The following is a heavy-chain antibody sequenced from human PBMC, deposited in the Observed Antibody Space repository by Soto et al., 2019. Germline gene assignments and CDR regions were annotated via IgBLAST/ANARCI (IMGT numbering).Heavy chain of an antibody. D-gene: IGHD6-13*01. CDR3: TRGYSSSWSYCYYGMDV. CDR2: IRSKAYGGTT. Sequence: TGGSLRLSCTASGFTFGDYAMSWFRQAPGKGLEWVGFIRSKAYGGTTEYAASVKGRFTISRDDSKSIAYLQMNSLKTEDTAVYYCTRGYSSSWSYCYYGMDVWGQGTTVIVSS. V-gene: IGHV3-49*03. CDR1: GFTFGDYA. J-gene: IGHJ6*02.